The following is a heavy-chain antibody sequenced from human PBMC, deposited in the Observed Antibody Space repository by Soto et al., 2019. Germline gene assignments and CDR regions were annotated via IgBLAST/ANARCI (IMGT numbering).Heavy chain of an antibody. Sequence: SGGSLRLSCAASGFTFSSYAMSWVRQAPGKGLEWVSAISGSGGSTYYADSVKGRFTISRDNSKNTLYLQMNSLRAEDTAVYYCAKFYCSGGSCYSYFDYWGQGTLVTVSS. J-gene: IGHJ4*02. CDR2: ISGSGGST. V-gene: IGHV3-23*01. CDR3: AKFYCSGGSCYSYFDY. CDR1: GFTFSSYA. D-gene: IGHD2-15*01.